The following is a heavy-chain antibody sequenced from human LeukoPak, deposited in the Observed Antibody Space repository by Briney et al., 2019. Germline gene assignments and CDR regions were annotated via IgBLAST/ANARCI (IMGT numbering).Heavy chain of an antibody. V-gene: IGHV3-23*01. CDR1: GFTFSSYA. CDR3: AKDGAGLWFGELLPATHDAFDI. J-gene: IGHJ3*02. Sequence: GGSLSLSCAASGFTFSSYAMSWVRQAPGKGLEWVSAISGSGGSTYYADSVKGRFTISRDNSKNTLYLQMNSLRAEDTAVYYCAKDGAGLWFGELLPATHDAFDIWGQGTMVTVSS. D-gene: IGHD3-10*01. CDR2: ISGSGGST.